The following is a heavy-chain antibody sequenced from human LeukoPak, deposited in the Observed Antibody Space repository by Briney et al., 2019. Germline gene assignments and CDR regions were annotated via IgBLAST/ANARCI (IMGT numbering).Heavy chain of an antibody. CDR1: GASISHYY. V-gene: IGHV4-4*09. Sequence: ASETLSLTCTVSGASISHYYWSWIRQTPAKGLEWMGHIHTSGGSTYYPSLKSRLTMSIDTSRNQLSLKLTSVTAADMAVYFCARLGSYHDFWGQGALVTVSS. CDR3: ARLGSYHDF. J-gene: IGHJ4*02. CDR2: IHTSGGS. D-gene: IGHD1-26*01.